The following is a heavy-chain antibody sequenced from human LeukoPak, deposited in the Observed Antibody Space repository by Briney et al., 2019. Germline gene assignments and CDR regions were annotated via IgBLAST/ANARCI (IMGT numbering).Heavy chain of an antibody. J-gene: IGHJ4*02. CDR3: ARDLLDCGGPKCSDY. D-gene: IGHD2-21*01. Sequence: PGGSLRLSCAASGFTFENYRMHWVRQAPGKGLEWVSLITHDGSNKYYADSVKGRFTISRDNSKNTVHLQMSSLRTEDTAVYYCARDLLDCGGPKCSDYGGQRTLVTVSS. V-gene: IGHV3-30-3*01. CDR2: ITHDGSNK. CDR1: GFTFENYR.